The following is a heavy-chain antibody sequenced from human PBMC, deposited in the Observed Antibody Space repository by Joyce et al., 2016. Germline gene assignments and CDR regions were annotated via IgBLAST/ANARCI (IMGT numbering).Heavy chain of an antibody. V-gene: IGHV3-48*01. CDR3: ARRCSGVGCLTAFDF. J-gene: IGHJ3*01. CDR2: ISSGSHTI. Sequence: EVQLVESGGGLVQPGGSLRLSCAASGFTFSNYGINWVRQAPGEGLEWVSYISSGSHTIYYADSVKGRFTISRDNAKNSLYLQMNSLRGEDTAVYYCARRCSGVGCLTAFDFWGQGTMVIVSS. D-gene: IGHD2-15*01. CDR1: GFTFSNYG.